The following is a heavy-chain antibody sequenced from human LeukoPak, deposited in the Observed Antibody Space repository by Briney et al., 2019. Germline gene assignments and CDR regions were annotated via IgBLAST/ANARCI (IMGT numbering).Heavy chain of an antibody. Sequence: SSYWMHWVRQPPGKGLEWIGSIYYSGSTYYNPSLKSRVTIPVDTSKNQFSLKLSSVTAADTAVYYCARGLGYGDYAAPGYWGQGTLVTVSS. J-gene: IGHJ4*02. V-gene: IGHV4-39*07. CDR2: IYYSGST. CDR1: SSYW. D-gene: IGHD4-17*01. CDR3: ARGLGYGDYAAPGY.